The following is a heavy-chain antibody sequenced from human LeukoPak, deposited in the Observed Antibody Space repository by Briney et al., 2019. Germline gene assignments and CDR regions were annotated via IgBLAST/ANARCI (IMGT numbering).Heavy chain of an antibody. CDR2: VGTAGDT. V-gene: IGHV3-13*01. D-gene: IGHD3-10*01. J-gene: IGHJ6*02. CDR3: ARDGPYGSGTYYNGMDV. CDR1: GFTFSSYD. Sequence: GGSLRLSCAGFGFTFSSYDMHWVRQATGRGLEWVSAVGTAGDTFYPGSVKGRLTISRENAKNSFYLQMNSLTAGDTAVYYCARDGPYGSGTYYNGMDVWGQGTTVTVSS.